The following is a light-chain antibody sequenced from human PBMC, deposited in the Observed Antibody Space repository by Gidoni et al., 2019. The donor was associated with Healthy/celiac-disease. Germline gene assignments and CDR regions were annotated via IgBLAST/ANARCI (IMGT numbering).Light chain of an antibody. J-gene: IGKJ5*01. V-gene: IGKV3-20*01. Sequence: EIVLTQSPGTLSLSPGERATLSCRASQIVSSSYLAWYQQKPGQAPRLLIYGASSRATGIPYRFSGSGSGTDFTLTISRLEPEDFAVYYCQQYGSSLLTFGQGTRLEIK. CDR1: QIVSSSY. CDR3: QQYGSSLLT. CDR2: GAS.